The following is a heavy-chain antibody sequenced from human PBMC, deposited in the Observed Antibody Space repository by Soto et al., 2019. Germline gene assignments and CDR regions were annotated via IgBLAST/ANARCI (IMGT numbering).Heavy chain of an antibody. D-gene: IGHD4-17*01. CDR3: AKGFDYGDTKHIDH. CDR1: GFDFSTHA. Sequence: SGGSLRLSCAASGFDFSTHALSWVRQAPGKGLEWLSSITNTAFTTHYADSVKGRFTISREKSRNTLHLQINNLRVDDTALYYCAKGFDYGDTKHIDHWGQGTLVTVSS. V-gene: IGHV3-23*01. J-gene: IGHJ4*02. CDR2: ITNTAFTT.